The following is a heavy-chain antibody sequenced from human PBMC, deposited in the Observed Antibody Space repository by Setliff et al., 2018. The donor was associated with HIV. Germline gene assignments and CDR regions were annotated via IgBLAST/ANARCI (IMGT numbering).Heavy chain of an antibody. J-gene: IGHJ5*02. CDR1: GGVSGGDMGVHD. CDR3: ARQPYDSRSFGWFDP. V-gene: IGHV4-61*08. D-gene: IGHD3-10*01. Sequence: SETLSLTCSVSGGVSGGDMGVHDWSWIRQPPGKGLEWIGYIYDNEKTFYNPSLKSRVIISVDMSKNQFSLKLNSVSAADTAVYYCARQPYDSRSFGWFDPWGQGTLVTVSS. CDR2: IYDNEKT.